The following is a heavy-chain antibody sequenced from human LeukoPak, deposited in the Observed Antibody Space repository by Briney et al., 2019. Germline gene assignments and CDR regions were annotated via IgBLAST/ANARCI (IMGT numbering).Heavy chain of an antibody. J-gene: IGHJ5*02. CDR1: GGSFSGHY. Sequence: SETLSLTCAVYGGSFSGHYWSWIRQPPGKGLEWIGGINHSGNTNYNPSLNSRVTISLDTSTNQLSLKLTSVTAADTAVYYCARGGLEYCSSASCYARFDPWGQGTLVTVSS. CDR2: INHSGNT. D-gene: IGHD2-2*01. CDR3: ARGGLEYCSSASCYARFDP. V-gene: IGHV4-34*01.